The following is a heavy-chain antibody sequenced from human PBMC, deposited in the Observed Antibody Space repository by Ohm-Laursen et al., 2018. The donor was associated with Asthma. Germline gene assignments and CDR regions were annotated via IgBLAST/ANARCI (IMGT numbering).Heavy chain of an antibody. CDR3: ARDFRGLTIFGVVINYFDY. Sequence: SLRLSCAASGFTFSDYYMSWIRQAPGKGLEWASYISSSGSTIYYADSVKGRFTISRDNAKNSLYLQMNSLRAEDTAVYYCARDFRGLTIFGVVINYFDYWGQGTLVTVSS. J-gene: IGHJ4*02. V-gene: IGHV3-11*01. CDR2: ISSSGSTI. D-gene: IGHD3-3*01. CDR1: GFTFSDYY.